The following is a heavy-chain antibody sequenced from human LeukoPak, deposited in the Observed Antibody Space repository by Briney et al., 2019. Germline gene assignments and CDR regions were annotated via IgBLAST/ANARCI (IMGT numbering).Heavy chain of an antibody. CDR3: ARHRGGWYESIDI. D-gene: IGHD6-19*01. V-gene: IGHV4-59*08. Sequence: PSETLSLTCTVSGGSISSYYWSWLRQPPGKGLEWIGYISYSGSSNYNPSLKSRVTISVDTSKNDLSLKLSSVTAADTALYYCARHRGGWYESIDIWGQGTLVTVSS. J-gene: IGHJ3*02. CDR2: ISYSGSS. CDR1: GGSISSYY.